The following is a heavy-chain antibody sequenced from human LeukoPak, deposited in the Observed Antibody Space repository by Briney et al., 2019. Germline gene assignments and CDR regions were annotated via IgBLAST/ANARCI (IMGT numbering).Heavy chain of an antibody. D-gene: IGHD6-19*01. Sequence: PSETLSLTCSVSGGSISSDCWSSIQQPGGKGLERIGRFYSSRTSDINPPFQPRATISVDTSKNQVFLTLTSLTAADTAVYFCAREKSFSGWHADSWGQGTLVTVSS. CDR2: FYSSRTS. CDR1: GGSISSDC. V-gene: IGHV4-4*07. CDR3: AREKSFSGWHADS. J-gene: IGHJ4*02.